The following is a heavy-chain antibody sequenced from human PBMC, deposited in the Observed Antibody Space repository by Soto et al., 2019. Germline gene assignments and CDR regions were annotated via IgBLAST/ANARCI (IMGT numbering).Heavy chain of an antibody. CDR2: ISLYNGNT. CDR1: DFSFTSHG. V-gene: IGHV1-18*04. D-gene: IGHD2-21*02. Sequence: ASVKVSCKAYDFSFTSHGISWVRQAPGQGLEWMGWISLYNGNTNYAQQFQGRVTMTTDTSTSTAYMELRSLRSDDTAMYYCAREDCGGDCYTFDPRGQGTLVTVSS. J-gene: IGHJ5*02. CDR3: AREDCGGDCYTFDP.